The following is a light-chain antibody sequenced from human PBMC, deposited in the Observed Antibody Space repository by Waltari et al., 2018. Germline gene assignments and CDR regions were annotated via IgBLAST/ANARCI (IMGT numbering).Light chain of an antibody. J-gene: IGLJ3*02. CDR3: QSYDSTLTAWV. Sequence: QSVLTQPPSVSGAPGQRVTTSCPGRTAHLGAGYDVHCYQQLPRTVPKLLISLNTNRPSGVPDRISASRSATSASLAITGLQAEDEADYYCQSYDSTLTAWVFGGGTKLTVL. CDR1: TAHLGAGYD. V-gene: IGLV1-40*01. CDR2: LNT.